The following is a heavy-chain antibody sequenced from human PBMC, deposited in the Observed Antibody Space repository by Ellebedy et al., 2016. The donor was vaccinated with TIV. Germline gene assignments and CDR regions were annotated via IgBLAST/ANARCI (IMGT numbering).Heavy chain of an antibody. Sequence: GESLKISCAASGFTFSSYSMNWVRQAPGKGLEWLSYISSSSTIFYADSVKGRFTISRDNAKNSLYLQMNSLRAEDTAVYYCARDQVYGIQLWFDYWGQGTLVTVSS. V-gene: IGHV3-48*01. D-gene: IGHD5-18*01. CDR1: GFTFSSYS. CDR2: ISSSSTI. CDR3: ARDQVYGIQLWFDY. J-gene: IGHJ4*02.